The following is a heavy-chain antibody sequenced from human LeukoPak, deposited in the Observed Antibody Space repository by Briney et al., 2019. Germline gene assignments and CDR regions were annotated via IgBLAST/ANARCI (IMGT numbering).Heavy chain of an antibody. D-gene: IGHD3-22*01. CDR3: ARCQDYYDSRYFDY. V-gene: IGHV3-66*01. CDR1: GFTVSSNY. J-gene: IGHJ4*02. CDR2: IYSGGST. Sequence: GGSLRLSCAASGFTVSSNYMSWVRQAPGKGLEGGSVIYSGGSTYYADSVKGRFTISRDNSKNTLYLQMNSLRAEDTAVYYCARCQDYYDSRYFDYWGQGTLVTVSS.